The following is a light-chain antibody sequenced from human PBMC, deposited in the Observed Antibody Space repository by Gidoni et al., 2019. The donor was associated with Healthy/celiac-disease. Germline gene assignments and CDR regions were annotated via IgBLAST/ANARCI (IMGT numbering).Light chain of an antibody. Sequence: DIQMTQSPSSLSASVGDRVTITCRASQSISSYLNWYQQKPGKAPKLLIYAASSLQSGVPSRFSGSGSGTDFTLTISSLQPEDFATYYCQQSYSTPFTFXLXPKWISN. CDR3: QQSYSTPFT. V-gene: IGKV1-39*01. J-gene: IGKJ3*01. CDR1: QSISSY. CDR2: AAS.